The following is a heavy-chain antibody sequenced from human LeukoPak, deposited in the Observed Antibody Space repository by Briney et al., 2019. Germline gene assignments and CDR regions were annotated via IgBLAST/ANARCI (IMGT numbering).Heavy chain of an antibody. Sequence: GGSLRLSCAVSGFTISDYYMSWIRQAPGRGLEWVSYISSSSTYTKYADSVKGRFTISRDNSKNTLYLQMNSLRAEDTAVYYCAKDLHDSWAVGCWGPGTLVTVSS. CDR1: GFTISDYY. CDR3: AKDLHDSWAVGC. V-gene: IGHV3-11*05. D-gene: IGHD3-3*01. J-gene: IGHJ4*02. CDR2: ISSSSTYT.